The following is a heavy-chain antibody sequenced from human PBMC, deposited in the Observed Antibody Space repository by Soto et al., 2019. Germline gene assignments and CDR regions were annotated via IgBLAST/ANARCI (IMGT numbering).Heavy chain of an antibody. CDR2: IYYSGST. CDR1: GGSISSYY. J-gene: IGHJ4*02. D-gene: IGHD1-1*01. Sequence: PSETLSLTCTVSGGSISSYYWSWIRQPPGKGLEWIGYIYYSGSTNYNPSLKSRVTISVDTSKNQFSLKLSSVTAADTAVYYCARTNEYPDYFDYWGQGTLVTVSS. CDR3: ARTNEYPDYFDY. V-gene: IGHV4-59*08.